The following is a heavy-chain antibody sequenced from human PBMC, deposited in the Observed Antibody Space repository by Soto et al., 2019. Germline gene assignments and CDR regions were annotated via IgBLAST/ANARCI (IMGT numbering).Heavy chain of an antibody. V-gene: IGHV3-30-3*01. Sequence: GGSLRLSCAASGFTFSSYAMHWVRQAPGKGLEWVAVISYDGSNKYYADSVKGRFTISRDNSKNTLYLQMNSLRAEDTAVYYCARDRRSRAFDIWGQGTMVTVSS. CDR3: ARDRRSRAFDI. J-gene: IGHJ3*02. CDR1: GFTFSSYA. CDR2: ISYDGSNK. D-gene: IGHD1-26*01.